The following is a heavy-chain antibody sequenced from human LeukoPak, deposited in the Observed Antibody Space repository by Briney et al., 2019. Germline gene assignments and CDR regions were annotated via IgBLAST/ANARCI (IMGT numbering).Heavy chain of an antibody. Sequence: PGGSLRLSCAASGFTFDDYAMHWVRQAPGKGLEWVSLISGDGGSTYYADSVKGRFTISRDNSKNSPYLQMNSLRTEDTALYYCAIFDWSYSSLDYWGQGTLVTVSS. V-gene: IGHV3-43*02. CDR3: AIFDWSYSSLDY. CDR2: ISGDGGST. D-gene: IGHD3-9*01. CDR1: GFTFDDYA. J-gene: IGHJ4*02.